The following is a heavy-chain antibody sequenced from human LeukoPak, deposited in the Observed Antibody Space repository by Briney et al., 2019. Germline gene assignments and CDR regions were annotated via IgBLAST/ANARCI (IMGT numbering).Heavy chain of an antibody. CDR1: GGSISSGSYY. Sequence: SETLSLTCTVSGGSISSGSYYWSWIRQPAGKGLEWIGRIYTSGSTNYNPSHKSRVTISVDTSKNQFSLKLSSVTAADTAVYYCARSDRGKGYWFDPWGQGTLVTVSS. J-gene: IGHJ5*02. CDR3: ARSDRGKGYWFDP. D-gene: IGHD4-23*01. V-gene: IGHV4-61*02. CDR2: IYTSGST.